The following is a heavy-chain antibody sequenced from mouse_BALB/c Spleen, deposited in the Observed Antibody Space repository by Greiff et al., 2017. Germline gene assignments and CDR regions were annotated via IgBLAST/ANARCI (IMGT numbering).Heavy chain of an antibody. CDR3: ARGLYSSYYYAMDY. D-gene: IGHD1-2*01. J-gene: IGHJ4*01. CDR2: ISDGGSYT. Sequence: EVHLVESGGGLVKPGGSLKLSCAASGFTFSDYYMYWVRQTPEKRLEWVATISDGGSYTYYPDSVKGRFTISRDNAKNNLYLQMSSLKSEDTAMYYCARGLYSSYYYAMDYWGQGTSVTVSS. CDR1: GFTFSDYY. V-gene: IGHV5-4*02.